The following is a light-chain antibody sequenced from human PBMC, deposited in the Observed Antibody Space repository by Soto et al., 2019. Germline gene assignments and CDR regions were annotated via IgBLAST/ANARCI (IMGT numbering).Light chain of an antibody. Sequence: QSALTQPASVCGSPGQAITLSCTGTSREVGGYNYVSWYQQHPGKAPKLMIYDVSNRPSGVSNRFSGAKSGNTGSLTISGLQDEDEADYYCSSYTSSSTYVFGTGTKVNVL. CDR2: DVS. CDR1: SREVGGYNY. V-gene: IGLV2-14*01. CDR3: SSYTSSSTYV. J-gene: IGLJ1*01.